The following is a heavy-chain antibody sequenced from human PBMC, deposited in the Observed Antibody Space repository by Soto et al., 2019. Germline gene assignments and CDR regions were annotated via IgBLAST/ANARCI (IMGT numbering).Heavy chain of an antibody. CDR1: GFTFSDYY. CDR2: ISGSGSTI. D-gene: IGHD6-6*01. J-gene: IGHJ4*02. CDR3: ARCKQLGRFDY. Sequence: GSLRLSCAASGFTFSDYYMSWIRQAPGKRLEWVSYISGSGSTIYYADSVKGRFTISRDNAKDSLYLQLNSLRADDTAVYYCARCKQLGRFDYRGQGTLVTVSS. V-gene: IGHV3-11*01.